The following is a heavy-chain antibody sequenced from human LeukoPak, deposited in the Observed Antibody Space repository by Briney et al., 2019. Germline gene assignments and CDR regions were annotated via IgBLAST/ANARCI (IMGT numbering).Heavy chain of an antibody. CDR2: GFDSGRN. CDR3: ARHTRPGPSGYENAFDI. V-gene: IGHV4-39*01. D-gene: IGHD5-12*01. Sequence: PSETLSLTCTVSGRSLSSTCYYWDWPRHPPGKGLEWIGNGFDSGRNHYNPSLKGRATIAVDTSKNQFYLRLSSVTAADTAVYYCARHTRPGPSGYENAFDIWGQGTMVTVSS. J-gene: IGHJ3*02. CDR1: GRSLSSTCYY.